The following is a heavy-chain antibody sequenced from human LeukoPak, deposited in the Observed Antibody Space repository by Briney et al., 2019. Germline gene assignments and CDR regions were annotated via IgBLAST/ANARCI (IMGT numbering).Heavy chain of an antibody. V-gene: IGHV1-2*02. Sequence: ASVKVSCKASGYTFTNYYIHWVRQAPGQGLEWMGWINPNSGGTNSAQKFQGRVTMTRDTSISTAYMELSRLRSDDTAVYYCARAGHNSDSGGYDFWGLGTLVTVSS. CDR1: GYTFTNYY. J-gene: IGHJ4*02. CDR2: INPNSGGT. D-gene: IGHD3-22*01. CDR3: ARAGHNSDSGGYDF.